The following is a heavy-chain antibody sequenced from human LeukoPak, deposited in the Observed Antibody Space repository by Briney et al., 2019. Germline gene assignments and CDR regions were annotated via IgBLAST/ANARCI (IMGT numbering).Heavy chain of an antibody. CDR3: ARDQGGCSSTSCNWFDP. CDR2: IIPILGIA. D-gene: IGHD2-2*01. J-gene: IGHJ5*02. V-gene: IGHV1-69*04. CDR1: GGTFSSYA. Sequence: ASVKVSCKASGGTFSSYAISWVRQAPGQGLEWMGRIIPILGIANYAQKFQGRVTITADKSTSTAYMELSSLRSEDTAVYYCARDQGGCSSTSCNWFDPWGQGTLVTVSS.